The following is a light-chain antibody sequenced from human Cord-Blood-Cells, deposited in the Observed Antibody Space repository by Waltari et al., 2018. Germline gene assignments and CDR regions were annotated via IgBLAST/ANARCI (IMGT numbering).Light chain of an antibody. V-gene: IGLV4-69*01. Sequence: QLVLTQSPSASASLGASVKLTCTLSSGHSSYAIAWHQQQPEKGHRYLMKLNSDDSHSKGDGIPDRFSGSSSGAERYLTISSLQSEDEADYYCQTWGTGIQGVFGGGTKLTVL. CDR2: LNSDDSH. J-gene: IGLJ3*02. CDR3: QTWGTGIQGV. CDR1: SGHSSYA.